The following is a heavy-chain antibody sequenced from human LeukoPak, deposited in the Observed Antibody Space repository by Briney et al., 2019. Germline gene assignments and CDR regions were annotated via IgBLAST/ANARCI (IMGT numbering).Heavy chain of an antibody. CDR1: GFTFSSYS. Sequence: GGSLRLSCAASGFTFSSYSMNWVRQAPGKGLEWVSYISSSSSTIYYADSVKGRVTISRDNSKNTLYLQMNSLRADDTAVYYCAKIVKAAPGLFDYWGQGTLVTVSS. V-gene: IGHV3-48*01. CDR2: ISSSSSTI. CDR3: AKIVKAAPGLFDY. D-gene: IGHD6-25*01. J-gene: IGHJ4*02.